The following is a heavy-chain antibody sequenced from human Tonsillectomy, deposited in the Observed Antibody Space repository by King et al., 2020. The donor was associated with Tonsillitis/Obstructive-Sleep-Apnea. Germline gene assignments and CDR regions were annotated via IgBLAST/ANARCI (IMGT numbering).Heavy chain of an antibody. V-gene: IGHV3-15*01. CDR3: TTERRLRFLEWLLYYYYYYMDV. Sequence: VQLVESGGGLVKPGGSLRLSCAASGFTFSNAWMSWVRQAPGKGLEWVGRIKSKTDGGTTDYAAPVKGRFTISRDDSKNTLYLQMNSLKTEDTAVYYCTTERRLRFLEWLLYYYYYYMDVWGKGTTVTVSS. CDR2: IKSKTDGGTT. D-gene: IGHD3-3*01. J-gene: IGHJ6*03. CDR1: GFTFSNAW.